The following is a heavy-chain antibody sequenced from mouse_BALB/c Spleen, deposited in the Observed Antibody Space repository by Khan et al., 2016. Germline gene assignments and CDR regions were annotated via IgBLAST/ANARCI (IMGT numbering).Heavy chain of an antibody. V-gene: IGHV9-3-1*01. CDR3: TRWLLNYWYFDV. D-gene: IGHD2-3*01. Sequence: QIQLVQSGPELKKPGETVKISCKASGYTFTNYGMNWVKQAPGKGLKWMGWINTYTGEPTYAADFKGRFAFSLETSASTAYLQINNLKNEDAANYFSTRWLLNYWYFDVWGAGTTVTVSS. CDR2: INTYTGEP. J-gene: IGHJ1*01. CDR1: GYTFTNYG.